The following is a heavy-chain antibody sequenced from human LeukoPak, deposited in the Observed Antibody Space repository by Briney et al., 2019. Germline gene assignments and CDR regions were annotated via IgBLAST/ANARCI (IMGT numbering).Heavy chain of an antibody. J-gene: IGHJ5*02. CDR3: ARRGDPRGWFDP. V-gene: IGHV4-4*07. CDR1: IDSISNYY. Sequence: PSETLSLTCTVSIDSISNYYWSWVRQPAGEGLEWIGRVYESGSTYYNPSLKSRVTMSLDTSKKQFSLTLSSVTAADTAVYYCARRGDPRGWFDPWGQGTLVTVSS. CDR2: VYESGST. D-gene: IGHD3-16*01.